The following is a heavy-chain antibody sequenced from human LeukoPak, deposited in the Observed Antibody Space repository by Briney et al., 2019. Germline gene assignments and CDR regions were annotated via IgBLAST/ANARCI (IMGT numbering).Heavy chain of an antibody. CDR2: IPSSGPIT. V-gene: IGHV3-23*01. CDR1: GFTFSSYA. Sequence: PGGSLRLSCAASGFTFSSYAMSWVRQAPGKGLEWVSGIPSSGPITYYADSVKGRFTISRDNSKNTLYLQMNSLRAEDTAVYYCAKAQFARYCSSTSCYRAMEMETWGQGTLVTVSS. D-gene: IGHD2-2*01. J-gene: IGHJ5*02. CDR3: AKAQFARYCSSTSCYRAMEMET.